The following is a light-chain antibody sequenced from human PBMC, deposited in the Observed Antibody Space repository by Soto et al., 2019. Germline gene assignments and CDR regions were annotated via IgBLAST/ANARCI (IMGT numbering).Light chain of an antibody. J-gene: IGKJ1*01. CDR2: QAS. CDR3: QQYNTYAWT. CDR1: RTIETW. V-gene: IGKV1-5*03. Sequence: DIQMTQSPSTLSASVGDRVTITCRASRTIETWLAWYQQKPGKGPKFLIYQASTLQSGVPSRFSGSGSGTEFSLPIGSLQRDDFASDYGQQYNTYAWTFGQGTKVEIK.